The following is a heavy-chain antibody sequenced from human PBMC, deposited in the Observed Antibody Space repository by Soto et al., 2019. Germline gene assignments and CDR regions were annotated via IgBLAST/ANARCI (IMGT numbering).Heavy chain of an antibody. CDR3: ARAGGAAAPFDY. J-gene: IGHJ4*02. CDR1: GFSLSTSGMC. D-gene: IGHD6-13*01. CDR2: IDWDDDK. V-gene: IGHV2-70*01. Sequence: AGPTVVNPTQTLTLTCTFSGFSLSTSGMCVSWIRQPPGKALEWLALIDWDDDKYYSTSLKTRLTISKDTSKNQVVLTMTNMDPVDTATYYCARAGGAAAPFDYWGQGTLVTVSS.